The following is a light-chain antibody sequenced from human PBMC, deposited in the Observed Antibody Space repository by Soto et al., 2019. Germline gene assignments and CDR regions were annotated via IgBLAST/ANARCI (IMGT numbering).Light chain of an antibody. V-gene: IGKV3-20*01. CDR1: QSVSNNY. Sequence: EIVLTQSPGTLSLSPGERATLSCRASQSVSNNYLGWYQQKPGQAPRLLVYGASRRATGIPDSFSGSGAGTDFTLTISGLEAEDFAVYYCQQYGNSLPWTFGQGTKVEIK. CDR3: QQYGNSLPWT. J-gene: IGKJ1*01. CDR2: GAS.